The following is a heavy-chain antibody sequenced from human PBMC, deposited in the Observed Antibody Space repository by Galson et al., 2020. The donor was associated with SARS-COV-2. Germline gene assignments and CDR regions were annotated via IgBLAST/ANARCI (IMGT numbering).Heavy chain of an antibody. Sequence: SQTLSLTCAVYGGSFNDYYWSWIRQPPGKGLEWIGGITHSGSSDYNPSLGGRATISVDRSKNQFSLKLSSVTAADTAVYYCARGKLTEVLTPFDYWGQGTLVTVSS. V-gene: IGHV4-34*01. CDR2: ITHSGSS. CDR1: GGSFNDYY. D-gene: IGHD3-9*01. J-gene: IGHJ4*02. CDR3: ARGKLTEVLTPFDY.